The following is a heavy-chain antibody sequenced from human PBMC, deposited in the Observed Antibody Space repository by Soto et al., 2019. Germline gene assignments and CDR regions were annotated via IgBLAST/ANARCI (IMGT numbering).Heavy chain of an antibody. Sequence: ASVKVSCTASGYIFMIYGISWVRQAPGQGLEWMGWINAGNGNTKYSQKFQGRVTMARDTSASTAYMELSSLRSEDTAVYYCARAVAVAADFDYWGQGTLVTVS. V-gene: IGHV1-3*01. CDR2: INAGNGNT. CDR3: ARAVAVAADFDY. J-gene: IGHJ4*02. D-gene: IGHD6-19*01. CDR1: GYIFMIYG.